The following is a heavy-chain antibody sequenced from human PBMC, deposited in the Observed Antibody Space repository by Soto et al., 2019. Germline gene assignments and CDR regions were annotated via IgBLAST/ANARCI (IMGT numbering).Heavy chain of an antibody. CDR3: VRGSRANCFDL. CDR1: GFPYSVYS. Sequence: DVQLAESGGGLVQPGGSLRLSCVASGFPYSVYSMDWVRQVPGKGLEWLAYVSPGGDTVHYADSVNGRFFISRDTPRNSVFFQMNSLRHEDTAVYYCVRGSRANCFDLWRPGTVVTVSS. J-gene: IGHJ3*01. V-gene: IGHV3-48*02. CDR2: VSPGGDTV.